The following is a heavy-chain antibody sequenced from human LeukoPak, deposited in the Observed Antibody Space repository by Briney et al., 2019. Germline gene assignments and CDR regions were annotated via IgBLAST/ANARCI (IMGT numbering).Heavy chain of an antibody. CDR3: ARESESMEFDY. V-gene: IGHV1-18*01. Sequence: GASVKVSCKASGYTFTSYGISWVRQAPGQGLEWMGWISAYNGNTNYAQKFQGRVTITADKSTSTAYMELSSLRSEDTAVYYCARESESMEFDYWGQGTLVTVSS. J-gene: IGHJ4*02. CDR1: GYTFTSYG. D-gene: IGHD1-1*01. CDR2: ISAYNGNT.